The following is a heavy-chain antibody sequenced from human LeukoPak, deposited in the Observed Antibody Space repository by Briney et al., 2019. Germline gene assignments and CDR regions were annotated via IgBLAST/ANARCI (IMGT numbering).Heavy chain of an antibody. CDR2: IRSKASTYAT. V-gene: IGHV3-73*01. CDR3: ASRGDSSGYDYAFDY. D-gene: IGHD3-22*01. Sequence: PGGSLRLSCAASGFSFSGSAMHWVRQASGKGPEWVGRIRSKASTYATVYAASVTGRFTISRDDSKNTAYLQMNSLNTEDTAVYYCASRGDSSGYDYAFDYWGQGTQVTVSS. CDR1: GFSFSGSA. J-gene: IGHJ4*02.